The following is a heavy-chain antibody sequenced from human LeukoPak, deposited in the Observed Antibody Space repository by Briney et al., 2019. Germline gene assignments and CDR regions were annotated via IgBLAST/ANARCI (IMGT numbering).Heavy chain of an antibody. CDR3: ARARKGVVTNIDY. Sequence: GGSLRLSCAASGFTFSSYSMNWVRQAPGKGLEWVSSISSSSSYIYYADSVKGRFTISRDNAKNSLYLQMNSLRAEDTAVYYCARARKGVVTNIDYWGQGTLVTVSS. D-gene: IGHD3-10*01. CDR1: GFTFSSYS. CDR2: ISSSSSYI. J-gene: IGHJ4*02. V-gene: IGHV3-21*01.